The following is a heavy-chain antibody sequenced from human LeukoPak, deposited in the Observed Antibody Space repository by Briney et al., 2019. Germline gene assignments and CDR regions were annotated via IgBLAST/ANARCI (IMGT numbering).Heavy chain of an antibody. Sequence: SETLSLTCAVYGGSFSGYYWSWIRQPPGKGLEWIGEINHSGSTNYNPSLKSRVTISVDTSKNQFSLKLSSVTAADTAVYYCARWGSGYGDPENWGQGTLVTVSS. J-gene: IGHJ4*02. D-gene: IGHD4-17*01. CDR3: ARWGSGYGDPEN. CDR2: INHSGST. CDR1: GGSFSGYY. V-gene: IGHV4-34*01.